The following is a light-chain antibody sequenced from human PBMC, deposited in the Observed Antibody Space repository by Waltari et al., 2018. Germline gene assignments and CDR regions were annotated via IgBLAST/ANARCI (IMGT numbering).Light chain of an antibody. V-gene: IGKV1-5*01. CDR1: QYIIRL. J-gene: IGKJ2*01. CDR2: EAS. CDR3: LHYNRYSYT. Sequence: DTQMTQSPSTLSASVGDRVTITCRASQYIIRLLAWYQQKAGKPPEPLLYEASTLEPGAPSMFSSSGAGTEFTLTSSSLQPDDFATYYCLHYNRYSYTFGQGTKLEIK.